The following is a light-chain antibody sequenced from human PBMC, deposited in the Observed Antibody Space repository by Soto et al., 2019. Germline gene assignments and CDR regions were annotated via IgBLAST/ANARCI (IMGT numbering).Light chain of an antibody. V-gene: IGLV2-14*01. CDR1: SSDIGGYNS. Sequence: QSALTQPASVSGSPGQSITISCTGSSSDIGGYNSVSWYQQHPGEAPKLMISEVSNRPSGVSDRFSGSKSGNTASLTISGLQAEDEADYYCSSYTSTTTLIVFGAGTKLTVL. CDR2: EVS. CDR3: SSYTSTTTLIV. J-gene: IGLJ1*01.